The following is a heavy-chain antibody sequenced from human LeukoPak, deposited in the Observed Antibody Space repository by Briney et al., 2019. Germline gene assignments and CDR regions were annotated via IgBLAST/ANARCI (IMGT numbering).Heavy chain of an antibody. V-gene: IGHV1-18*03. Sequence: ASVKVSCKASGYSFSSYSISWVRQAPGQGLEWMGWISAYSGNTNYAHKLQGRVTMTTDTSASTAYMELSSLRSEDMAVYYCARSEAVRGVIIFKGDAFDIWGQGTMVTVSS. J-gene: IGHJ3*02. D-gene: IGHD3-10*01. CDR1: GYSFSSYS. CDR3: ARSEAVRGVIIFKGDAFDI. CDR2: ISAYSGNT.